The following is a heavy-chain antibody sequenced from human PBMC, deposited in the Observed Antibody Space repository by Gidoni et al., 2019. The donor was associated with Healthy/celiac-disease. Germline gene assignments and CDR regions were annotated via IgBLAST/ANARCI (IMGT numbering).Heavy chain of an antibody. CDR3: ARVLGSSSRFDYYYYMDV. J-gene: IGHJ6*03. CDR2: ISAYNGNT. Sequence: QVQLVQSGAEVQKPGASVTLSCKASGSTFTRYGISWVRQAPGQGLGWMGWISAYNGNTNYAQKLQGRVTMTTDTSTSTAYMELRSLRSDDTAVYYCARVLGSSSRFDYYYYMDVWGKGTTVTVSS. CDR1: GSTFTRYG. D-gene: IGHD6-13*01. V-gene: IGHV1-18*01.